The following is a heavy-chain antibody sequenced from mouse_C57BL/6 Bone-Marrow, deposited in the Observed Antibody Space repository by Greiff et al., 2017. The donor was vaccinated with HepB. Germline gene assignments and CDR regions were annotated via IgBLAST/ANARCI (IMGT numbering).Heavy chain of an antibody. D-gene: IGHD2-3*01. CDR3: AKIYDGYYGKAMDY. V-gene: IGHV2-5*01. Sequence: VMLVESGPGLVQPSQSLSITCTVSGFSLTSYGVHWVRQSPGKGLEWLGVIWRGGSTDYNAAFMSRLSITKDNSKSQVFFKMNSLQADDTAIYYCAKIYDGYYGKAMDYWGQGTSVTVSS. J-gene: IGHJ4*01. CDR1: GFSLTSYG. CDR2: IWRGGST.